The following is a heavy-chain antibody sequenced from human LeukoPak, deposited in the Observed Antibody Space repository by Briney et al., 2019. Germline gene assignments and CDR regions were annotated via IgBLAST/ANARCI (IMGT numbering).Heavy chain of an antibody. CDR3: ARGTYYYDSRGDQGDY. V-gene: IGHV3-21*01. D-gene: IGHD3-22*01. CDR2: ISSSSTYI. Sequence: PGGSLRLSCAASGFTFSSYAMSWVRQAPGKGLEWVSSISSSSTYIYYADSVKGRFTISRDNAKNALYLQMNSLRADDTAIYYCARGTYYYDSRGDQGDYWGQGTLVTVSS. J-gene: IGHJ4*02. CDR1: GFTFSSYA.